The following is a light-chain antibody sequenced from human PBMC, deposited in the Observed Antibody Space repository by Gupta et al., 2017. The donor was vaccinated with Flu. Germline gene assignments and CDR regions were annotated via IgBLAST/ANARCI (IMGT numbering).Light chain of an antibody. J-gene: IGKJ4*01. CDR1: QSVSSSY. V-gene: IGKV3-20*01. CDR2: GAS. CDR3: QQYGSSPLT. Sequence: GTLSLPPVERATLSCRASQSVSSSYLDWYQQKPGQAPRLLIYGASSRATGIPDRFSGSGSGTDFTLTISRLEPEDFAVYYCQQYGSSPLTFGGGTKVEIK.